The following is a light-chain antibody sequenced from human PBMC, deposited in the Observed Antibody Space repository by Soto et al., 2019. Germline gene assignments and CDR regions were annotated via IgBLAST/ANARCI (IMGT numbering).Light chain of an antibody. J-gene: IGLJ1*01. Sequence: SYELTQPPSVSVAPGKTARITCGGNNIGSKSVHWYQQKPGQAPVLVIYYDSDRPSGIPERFSGSNSGNTATLTISRVEAGDDADYFCQVWDSSSDRYVFGTGTKLTVL. CDR2: YDS. CDR1: NIGSKS. CDR3: QVWDSSSDRYV. V-gene: IGLV3-21*04.